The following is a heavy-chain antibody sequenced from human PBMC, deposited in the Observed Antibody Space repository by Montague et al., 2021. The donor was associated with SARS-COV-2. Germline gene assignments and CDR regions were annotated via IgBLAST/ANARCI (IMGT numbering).Heavy chain of an antibody. CDR2: IYYSGST. CDR1: GGSISSCCYY. V-gene: IGHV4-31*03. CDR3: AGLTAGYCSGGSCYWGTGFDY. Sequence: TLSLTCTVSGGSISSCCYYWSWIRQHPGKGLEWIVYIYYSGSTYYNPSLKSRVTISVDTSKNQLSLKLISVTAADTAVYYCAGLTAGYCSGGSCYWGTGFDYWGQGTLVTVSS. D-gene: IGHD2-15*01. J-gene: IGHJ4*02.